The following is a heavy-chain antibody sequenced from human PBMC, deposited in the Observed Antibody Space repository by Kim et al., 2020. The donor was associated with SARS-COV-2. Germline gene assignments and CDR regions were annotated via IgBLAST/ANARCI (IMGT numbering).Heavy chain of an antibody. Sequence: GGSLRLSCAASGFTFSSYAMSWVRQAPGKGLEWVSAISGSGGSTYYADSVKGRFTISRDNSKNTLYLQMNSLRAEDTAVYYCANEGRVQWLAQHDHDYWGQGTLVTVSS. J-gene: IGHJ4*02. CDR1: GFTFSSYA. V-gene: IGHV3-23*01. CDR3: ANEGRVQWLAQHDHDY. CDR2: ISGSGGST. D-gene: IGHD6-19*01.